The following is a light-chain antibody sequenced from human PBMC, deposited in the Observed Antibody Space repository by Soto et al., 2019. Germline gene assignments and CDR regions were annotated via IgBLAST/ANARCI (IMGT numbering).Light chain of an antibody. CDR1: SSNIGSYY. Sequence: QPVLTQPPSASGTPGQSVTISCSGSSSNIGSYYVYWYQQLPGTAPKLLIYRNNLRPSGVPDRFSGSKSGTSASLAISGLRSEDEGAYYCATWDDGLDVFGTGTKVTVL. CDR2: RNN. V-gene: IGLV1-47*01. J-gene: IGLJ1*01. CDR3: ATWDDGLDV.